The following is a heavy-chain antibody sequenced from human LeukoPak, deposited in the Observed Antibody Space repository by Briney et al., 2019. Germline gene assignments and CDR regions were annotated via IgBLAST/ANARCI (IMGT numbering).Heavy chain of an antibody. V-gene: IGHV3-15*04. CDR2: IETKTDGGTT. J-gene: IGHJ4*02. CDR1: GFSFSDAG. D-gene: IGHD3-10*01. CDR3: ATYGSGRKFDY. Sequence: GGSLRLSCAASGFSFSDAGMSWVRRIPGKGREWVGRIETKTDGGTTDYAAPVKGRFTISRDDSKNTLFLQMNSPKSEDTAVYYCATYGSGRKFDYWGQGILVTVSS.